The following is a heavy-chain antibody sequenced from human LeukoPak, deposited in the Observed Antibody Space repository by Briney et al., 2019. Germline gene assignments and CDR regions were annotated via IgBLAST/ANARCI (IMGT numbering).Heavy chain of an antibody. V-gene: IGHV1-8*01. CDR3: ARSITMVRGVVDY. D-gene: IGHD3-10*01. J-gene: IGHJ4*02. CDR1: GYTFTSYD. CDR2: MNPNSGNT. Sequence: ASVKVSCKASGYTFTSYDINWVRQATGQGLEWMGWMNPNSGNTGYAQEFQGRVTMTRNTSISTAYMELSSLRSEDTAVYYCARSITMVRGVVDYWGQGTLVTVSS.